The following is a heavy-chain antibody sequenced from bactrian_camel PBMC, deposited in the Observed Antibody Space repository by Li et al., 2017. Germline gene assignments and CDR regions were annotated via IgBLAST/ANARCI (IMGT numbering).Heavy chain of an antibody. V-gene: IGHV3-2*01. CDR3: PSDMGLGWWQYNY. CDR1: GGTINEKC. J-gene: IGHJ4*01. CDR2: IRSDGSKT. D-gene: IGHD7*01. Sequence: HVQLVESGGGSVATGDSLKLSCEASGGTINEKCLGWFRQAPGKGLEWVSTIRSDGSKTYYSDSVKGRFTISRDNAKNTVYLQMNSLISEDTALYYCPSDMGLGWWQYNYWGQGTQVTVS.